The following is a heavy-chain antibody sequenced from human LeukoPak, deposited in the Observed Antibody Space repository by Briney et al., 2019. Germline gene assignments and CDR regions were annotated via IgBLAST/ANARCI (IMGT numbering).Heavy chain of an antibody. J-gene: IGHJ5*02. CDR1: GGSFSGYY. CDR2: INHSGGT. D-gene: IGHD3-10*01. CDR3: ARAGGVRWGWFDP. V-gene: IGHV4-34*01. Sequence: PSETLSLTCAVYGGSFSGYYWSWIRQPPGKGLEWIGEINHSGGTNYNPSLKSRVTISVDTSKNQFSLKLSSVTAAGTAVYYCARAGGVRWGWFDPWGQGTLVTVSS.